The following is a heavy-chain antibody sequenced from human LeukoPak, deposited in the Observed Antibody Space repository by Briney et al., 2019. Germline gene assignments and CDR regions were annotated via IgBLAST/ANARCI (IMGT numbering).Heavy chain of an antibody. CDR1: GFTFGIYS. V-gene: IGHV3-21*04. CDR3: ARGPWRRITDFIMPKLNMDV. D-gene: IGHD1-20*01. J-gene: IGHJ6*04. Sequence: GGSLRLSCAASGFTFGIYSMNWVRQAPGKGLEWGSSISSCSRYIYYADSVKGRFTISRDNSQNTLYLQMTSLRAEDTAVYYCARGPWRRITDFIMPKLNMDVWGKGTTVTISS. CDR2: ISSCSRYI.